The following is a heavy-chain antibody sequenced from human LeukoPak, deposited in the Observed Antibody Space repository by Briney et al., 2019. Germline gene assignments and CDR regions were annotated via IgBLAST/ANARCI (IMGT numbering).Heavy chain of an antibody. Sequence: ASVKVSCKASGYTFTDYYMHWVRQAPGQGLEWMGIINPSGGTTTYAQKFQGRVTMTRDTSTTTVYMELSSLRYEDTAVYYCARPGDTGSYNWFDPWGQGTLLTVSS. J-gene: IGHJ5*02. CDR1: GYTFTDYY. V-gene: IGHV1-46*01. CDR2: INPSGGTT. CDR3: ARPGDTGSYNWFDP. D-gene: IGHD3-10*01.